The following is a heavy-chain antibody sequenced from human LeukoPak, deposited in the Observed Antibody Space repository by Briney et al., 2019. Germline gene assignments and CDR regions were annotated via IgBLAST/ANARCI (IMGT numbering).Heavy chain of an antibody. Sequence: HPGGSQRLSCAEFGFSFITYGMHWVRQAPGKGLEWVAFMSNDGSDKLYRDSVKGRFTISRDNSKNTLYLQMTRLRDDDTAVYFCAKGLSGSYYYYMDVWGKGTTVTVSS. D-gene: IGHD1-26*01. CDR3: AKGLSGSYYYYMDV. J-gene: IGHJ6*03. CDR2: MSNDGSDK. CDR1: GFSFITYG. V-gene: IGHV3-30*02.